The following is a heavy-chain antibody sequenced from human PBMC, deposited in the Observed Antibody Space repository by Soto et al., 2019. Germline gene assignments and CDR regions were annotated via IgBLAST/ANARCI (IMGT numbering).Heavy chain of an antibody. CDR1: GYTFTSYY. CDR2: INPSGGST. CDR3: ANSGESYYDFWSGYAHDY. J-gene: IGHJ4*02. Sequence: ASVKVSCKASGYTFTSYYMHWVRQAPGQGLEWMGIINPSGGSTSYAQKFQGRVTMTRDTSTSTVHMELSSLRSEDTAVYYCANSGESYYDFWSGYAHDYWGQGTLVTVSS. D-gene: IGHD3-3*01. V-gene: IGHV1-46*01.